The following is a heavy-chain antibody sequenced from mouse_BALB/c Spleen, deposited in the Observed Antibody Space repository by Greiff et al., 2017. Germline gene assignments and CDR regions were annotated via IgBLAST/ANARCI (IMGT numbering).Heavy chain of an antibody. D-gene: IGHD2-2*01. V-gene: IGHV3-6*02. CDR2: ISYDGSN. CDR3: ARGVYYGYDKGFAY. J-gene: IGHJ3*01. CDR1: GYSITSGYY. Sequence: EVQLQQSGPGLVKPSQSLSLTCSVTGYSITSGYYWNWIRQFPGNKLEWMGYISYDGSNNYNPSLKNRISITRDTSKNQFFLKLNSVTTEDTATYYCARGVYYGYDKGFAYWGQGTLVTVSA.